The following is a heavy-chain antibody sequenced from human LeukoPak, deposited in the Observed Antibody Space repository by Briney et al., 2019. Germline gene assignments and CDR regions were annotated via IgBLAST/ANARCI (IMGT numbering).Heavy chain of an antibody. CDR2: ISGSGGST. CDR3: ARDPGFDYDFWSGYYTYFDY. D-gene: IGHD3-3*01. Sequence: GGSLRLSCAASGFTFSSYAMSWVRQAPGKGLEWVSAISGSGGSTYYADSVKGRFTISRDNSKNTLYLQMNSLRAEDTAVYYCARDPGFDYDFWSGYYTYFDYWGQGTLVTVSS. CDR1: GFTFSSYA. V-gene: IGHV3-23*01. J-gene: IGHJ4*02.